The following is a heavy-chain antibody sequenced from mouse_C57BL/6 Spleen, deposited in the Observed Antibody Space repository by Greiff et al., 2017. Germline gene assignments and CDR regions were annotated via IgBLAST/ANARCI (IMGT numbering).Heavy chain of an antibody. Sequence: VQLQQPGAELVKPGASVKMSCKASGYTFTSYWITWVKQRPGQGLEWIGEIYPGSGSTNYNEKFKSKATLTVDTSSSTAYMQLSSLTSEDSAVYYCARGDYGYAMDYWGQGTSVTVSS. CDR1: GYTFTSYW. J-gene: IGHJ4*01. CDR2: IYPGSGST. CDR3: ARGDYGYAMDY. V-gene: IGHV1-55*01. D-gene: IGHD2-4*01.